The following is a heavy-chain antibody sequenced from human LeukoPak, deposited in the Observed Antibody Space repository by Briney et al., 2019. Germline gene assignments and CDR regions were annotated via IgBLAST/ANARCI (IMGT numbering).Heavy chain of an antibody. J-gene: IGHJ4*02. D-gene: IGHD6-19*01. CDR1: GFTFSRYG. V-gene: IGHV3-23*01. Sequence: PGGTLRLSCVASGFTFSRYGMTWVRQAPGKGLQWVSGISGSGGSTYYADSVKGRFTISRDNSKNTLYLQINGLRAEDTAVYYCAKDHLPGIVVADRDHGGQGTLVTVSS. CDR3: AKDHLPGIVVADRDH. CDR2: ISGSGGST.